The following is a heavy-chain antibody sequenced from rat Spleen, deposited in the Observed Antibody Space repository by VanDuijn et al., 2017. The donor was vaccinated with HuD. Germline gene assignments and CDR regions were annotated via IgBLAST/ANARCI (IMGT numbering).Heavy chain of an antibody. CDR2: ITNTGGST. J-gene: IGHJ4*01. V-gene: IGHV5-20*01. CDR1: GFTFSDYY. D-gene: IGHD1-9*01. CDR3: TRDYGYNYGVMDA. Sequence: EVQLVESGGGLVQPGRSLKLSCAASGFTFSDYYMAWVRQAPKKGLEWVASITNTGGSTYYPDSVKGRFTISRDNAKSTLYLQMNSLRYEDTATYYCTRDYGYNYGVMDAWGQGASVTVSS.